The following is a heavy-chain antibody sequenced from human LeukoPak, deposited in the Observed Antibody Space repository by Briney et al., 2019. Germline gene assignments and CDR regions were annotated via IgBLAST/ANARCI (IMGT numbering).Heavy chain of an antibody. D-gene: IGHD3-22*01. V-gene: IGHV3-23*01. Sequence: PGGSLRLSCAASGFTFSSYAMSWVRQAPGKGLEWVSAISGSGGSTYYADSVKGRFTISRDNSKNTLYLQMNSLRAEDTAVYYCAKSGRVSMIVVVITMDYWGQGTLVTVPS. CDR2: ISGSGGST. CDR3: AKSGRVSMIVVVITMDY. J-gene: IGHJ4*02. CDR1: GFTFSSYA.